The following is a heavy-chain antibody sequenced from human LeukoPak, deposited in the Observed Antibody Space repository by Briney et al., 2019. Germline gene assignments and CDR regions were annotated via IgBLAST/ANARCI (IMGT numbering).Heavy chain of an antibody. CDR2: ISGSINAT. J-gene: IGHJ4*02. CDR1: GFTFRNHA. Sequence: GGSLRLSCAASGFTFRNHAMTWVRQAPGKGLEWVSAISGSINATYYVDSVKGRFTISRDNSKNTLYLQMNSLRAEDTAIYYCVQGGQLGFWGQGSLVTVSS. CDR3: VQGGQLGF. D-gene: IGHD6-6*01. V-gene: IGHV3-23*01.